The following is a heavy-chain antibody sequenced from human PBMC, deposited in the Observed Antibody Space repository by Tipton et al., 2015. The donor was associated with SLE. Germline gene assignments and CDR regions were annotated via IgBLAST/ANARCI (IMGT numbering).Heavy chain of an antibody. Sequence: TLSLTCTVSGGSISSYYWSWIRQPPGKGLEWIAYIHSSGSTNYNPSLKSRVTISADTSKNQFSLRLRSVTAADTAVYYCARGGAYGSGTYTYYYHYYYMDVWGKGTTVTVSS. CDR1: GGSISSYY. V-gene: IGHV4-59*12. J-gene: IGHJ6*03. CDR3: ARGGAYGSGTYTYYYHYYYMDV. CDR2: IHSSGST. D-gene: IGHD3-10*01.